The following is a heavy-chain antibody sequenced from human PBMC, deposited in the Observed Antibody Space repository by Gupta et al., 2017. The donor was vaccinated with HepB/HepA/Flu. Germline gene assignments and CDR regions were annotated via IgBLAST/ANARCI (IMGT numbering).Heavy chain of an antibody. D-gene: IGHD2-2*02. V-gene: IGHV4-31*03. J-gene: IGHJ5*02. Sequence: QVQLQESGPGLVKPSQTLSLTCTVSGGSIRSGGYYWSWIRQHPGKGLEWIGYIYYSGSTDYNPSLKSRVTISVETSKNQFSLKLSSVTAADTAVYYCARVIVVVPAAIGENWFDPWGQGTRSPSPQ. CDR1: GGSIRSGGYY. CDR3: ARVIVVVPAAIGENWFDP. CDR2: IYYSGST.